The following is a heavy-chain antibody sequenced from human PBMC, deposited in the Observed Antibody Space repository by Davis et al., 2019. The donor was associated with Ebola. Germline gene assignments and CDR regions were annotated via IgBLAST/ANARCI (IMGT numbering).Heavy chain of an antibody. CDR3: AAGHYTNQNG. CDR2: ISYDGSNE. D-gene: IGHD2-8*01. Sequence: GESLKISCAASGFIFSRYAMHWVRQAPGKGLEWLAVISYDGSNEYYAVSVKGRFIVSRDNSKNTLSLQMNSLRVEDTALYYCAAGHYTNQNGWGQGTLVTVAS. CDR1: GFIFSRYA. J-gene: IGHJ4*02. V-gene: IGHV3-30-3*01.